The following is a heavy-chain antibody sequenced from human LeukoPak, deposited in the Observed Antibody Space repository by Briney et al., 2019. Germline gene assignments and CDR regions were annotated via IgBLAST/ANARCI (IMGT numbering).Heavy chain of an antibody. V-gene: IGHV3-7*01. CDR2: IKQDGSET. J-gene: IGHJ4*02. D-gene: IGHD3-22*01. CDR1: GFTFSRYW. CDR3: GMDRVVITD. Sequence: GGSLRLSCEAAGFTFSRYWMTWVRQAPGKGLEWVANIKQDGSETKYVDSVKGRFTISRDNAKNSVYLEMNSLRAEDTALYYCGMDRVVITDWGQGALVTVSS.